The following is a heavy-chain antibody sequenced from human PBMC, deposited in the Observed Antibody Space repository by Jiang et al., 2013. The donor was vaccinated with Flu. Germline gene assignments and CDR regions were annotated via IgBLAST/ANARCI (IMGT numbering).Heavy chain of an antibody. Sequence: GGSTGYADSVKGRFTISRDNAKNSLYLQMNSLRAEDTALYHCARDRGYYDNSGTWFDPWGQGTLVTVSS. V-gene: IGHV3-20*01. CDR2: GGST. CDR3: ARDRGYYDNSGTWFDP. D-gene: IGHD3-22*01. J-gene: IGHJ5*02.